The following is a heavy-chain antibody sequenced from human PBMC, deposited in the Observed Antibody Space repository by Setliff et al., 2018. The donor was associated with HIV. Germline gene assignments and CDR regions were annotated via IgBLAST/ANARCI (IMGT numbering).Heavy chain of an antibody. D-gene: IGHD2-8*02. Sequence: PGGSLRLSCAASGFSFFIYEMNWVRQTPGKGLEWVSYISSNGGDKYYADSVRGRFTMSRDNAMNSLSLEMNSLKAEDTAIYYCARSPPGVRIHWWNWFDYWGQGALVTVSS. V-gene: IGHV3-48*03. CDR3: ARSPPGVRIHWWNWFDY. CDR1: GFSFFIYE. J-gene: IGHJ4*02. CDR2: ISSNGGDK.